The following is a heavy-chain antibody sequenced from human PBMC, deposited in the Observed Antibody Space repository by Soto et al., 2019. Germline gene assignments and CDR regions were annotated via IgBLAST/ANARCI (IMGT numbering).Heavy chain of an antibody. V-gene: IGHV3-23*01. Sequence: GGSLRLSCAASGFTFSTYAMSWVRLAPGKGLEWVSAISGSGGSTHYAGSVKGRFTISRDNSKNTLYLQMNSLRAEDTAIYYCAKCLFGYSGSSGWCNWLDPWGQGTLVTVSS. D-gene: IGHD5-12*01. CDR1: GFTFSTYA. CDR2: ISGSGGST. J-gene: IGHJ5*02. CDR3: AKCLFGYSGSSGWCNWLDP.